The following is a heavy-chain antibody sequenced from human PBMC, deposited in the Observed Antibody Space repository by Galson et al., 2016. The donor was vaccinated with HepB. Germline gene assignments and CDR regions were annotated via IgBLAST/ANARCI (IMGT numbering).Heavy chain of an antibody. CDR1: GFTFSYYG. Sequence: SLRLSCAASGFTFSYYGMHWVRQAPGKGLAWVAVISYDGSNKYYADSVKGRITISRDNSKNTLYLQMNSLRAEDTAVYDCAKEVEDIVATTYYYCGMDVCGKGTTVTVSS. J-gene: IGHJ6*04. CDR2: ISYDGSNK. D-gene: IGHD5-12*01. V-gene: IGHV3-30*18. CDR3: AKEVEDIVATTYYYCGMDV.